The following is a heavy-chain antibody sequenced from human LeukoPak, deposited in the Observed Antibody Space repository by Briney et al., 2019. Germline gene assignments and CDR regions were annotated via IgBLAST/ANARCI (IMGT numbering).Heavy chain of an antibody. V-gene: IGHV3-53*01. CDR2: IYSGAGT. D-gene: IGHD5-24*01. J-gene: IGHJ4*02. CDR3: ARVGSRNYYKYSEH. Sequence: GGSLRLSCAASGFTVSGPYMRWVGQATGRGLEWVSVIYSGAGTYYADSVKGRFTICRDNSKNTLHLQMKSLRAEDTVVYYCARVGSRNYYKYSEHWGQGTLVTVSS. CDR1: GFTVSGPY.